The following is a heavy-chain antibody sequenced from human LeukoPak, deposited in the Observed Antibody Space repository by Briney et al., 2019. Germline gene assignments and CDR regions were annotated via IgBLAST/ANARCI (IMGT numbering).Heavy chain of an antibody. CDR1: GFTFRRYT. V-gene: IGHV3-21*01. CDR2: VSSGGYV. D-gene: IGHD3-16*02. J-gene: IGHJ4*02. Sequence: PGGSLRLSCEASGFTFRRYTMNWVRQAPGKGLEWVSSVSSGGYVYYAESLKGRFTVSRDNAGNSLSLQMNSLRAEDTAIYYCARELSEAAPLWGQGTLVTVSS. CDR3: ARELSEAAPL.